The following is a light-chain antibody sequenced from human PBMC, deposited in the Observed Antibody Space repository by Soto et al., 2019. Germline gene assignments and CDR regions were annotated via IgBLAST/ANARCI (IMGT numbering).Light chain of an antibody. Sequence: QSVLTQPPSASGTPGQRVTISCSGSSSNIGINAVNWYQQLPGTAPKLLMYDNNQRPSGVPDRVSGSKSGTSASLAISGLQSDDEADYYCSSYAGSNNPVVFGGGTKVTVL. CDR3: SSYAGSNNPVV. V-gene: IGLV1-44*01. J-gene: IGLJ2*01. CDR1: SSNIGINA. CDR2: DNN.